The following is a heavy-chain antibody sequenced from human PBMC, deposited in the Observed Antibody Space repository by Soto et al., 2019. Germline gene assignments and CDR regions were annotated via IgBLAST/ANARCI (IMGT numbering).Heavy chain of an antibody. CDR3: AIDRAMIVVTLVDI. CDR2: ISLDGSNK. V-gene: IGHV3-30-3*01. J-gene: IGHJ3*02. Sequence: QVQLVESGGGVVQPGRSLRLSCAASGFTFSSYAMHWVRQAPGKGLEWGAVISLDGSNKYYADSVKGRFTISRDNSKNTLYLQMNSLRAEDTAVYYCAIDRAMIVVTLVDIWGQGTMVTVSS. CDR1: GFTFSSYA. D-gene: IGHD3-22*01.